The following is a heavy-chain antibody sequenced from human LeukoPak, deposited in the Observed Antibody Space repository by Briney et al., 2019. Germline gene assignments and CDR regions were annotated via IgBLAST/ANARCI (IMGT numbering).Heavy chain of an antibody. V-gene: IGHV3-7*01. Sequence: GGSLRLSCEGSGFTFSNYWMSWVRQAPGKGLEWVANIQQHGSEAYYGDSVKGRFTISRDNAKNSLYLQVNSLRAEDTAVYYCARLNYDFWSGVWEGYYMDVWGKGTMVTVSS. CDR2: IQQHGSEA. CDR3: ARLNYDFWSGVWEGYYMDV. CDR1: GFTFSNYW. J-gene: IGHJ6*03. D-gene: IGHD3-3*01.